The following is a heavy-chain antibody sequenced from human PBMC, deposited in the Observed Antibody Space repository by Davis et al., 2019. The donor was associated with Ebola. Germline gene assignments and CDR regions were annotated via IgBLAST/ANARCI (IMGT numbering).Heavy chain of an antibody. V-gene: IGHV2-70*11. D-gene: IGHD6-19*01. CDR3: ALFLRASSDLADY. CDR2: IDSDDDK. CDR1: GFSLSTSAMC. J-gene: IGHJ4*02. Sequence: SGPTLVQPTQTLTLTCTFPGFSLSTSAMCVSWIRQPPGKALEWLARIDSDDDKYYSTSLKTRPTISKDTSNNRVVLTMTNMDPVDTATYYCALFLRASSDLADYWGQGTLVTVSS.